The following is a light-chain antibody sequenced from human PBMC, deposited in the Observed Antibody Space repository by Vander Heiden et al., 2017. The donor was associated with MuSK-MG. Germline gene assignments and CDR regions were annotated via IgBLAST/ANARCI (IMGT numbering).Light chain of an antibody. CDR3: QQSDSTPIT. Sequence: IQMTQSPSSLSASVGDRVTITCRASQSISSYLNWYQQKPGKAPKLLIYAASSLQSGVPSRFSGSGSGTDFTLTISSLQPEDFATYYCQQSDSTPITFGQGTPLDIK. V-gene: IGKV1-39*01. J-gene: IGKJ5*01. CDR1: QSISSY. CDR2: AAS.